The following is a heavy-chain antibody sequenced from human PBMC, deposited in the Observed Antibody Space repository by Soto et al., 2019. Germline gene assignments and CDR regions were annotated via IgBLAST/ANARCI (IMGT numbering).Heavy chain of an antibody. V-gene: IGHV4-59*08. J-gene: IGHJ4*02. CDR1: GGSISSYY. CDR3: ARRYGDCFDF. CDR2: IYYSGST. Sequence: QVQLQESGPGLVKPSETLSLTCTVSGGSISSYYWSWIRQPPGKGLEWIGYIYYSGSTNYNPSLNRRFTISVDTSKNQFSLKLSSVTAADTAVYYCARRYGDCFDFWGQGTLVTVSS. D-gene: IGHD4-17*01.